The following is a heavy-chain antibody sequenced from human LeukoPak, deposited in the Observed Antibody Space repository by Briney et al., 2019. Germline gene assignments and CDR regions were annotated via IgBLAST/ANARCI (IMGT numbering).Heavy chain of an antibody. Sequence: PGGSLRLSCAASGFTFSNYWMHWVRQAPGKGLVWVSRINSDGINTSYADSVKGRFTISRDNAKNTLNLQMNSLRAEDTAVYYCAKEGSVVVTAIRAYYFDYWGQGTLVTVSS. CDR2: INSDGINT. V-gene: IGHV3-74*01. J-gene: IGHJ4*02. D-gene: IGHD2-21*02. CDR3: AKEGSVVVTAIRAYYFDY. CDR1: GFTFSNYW.